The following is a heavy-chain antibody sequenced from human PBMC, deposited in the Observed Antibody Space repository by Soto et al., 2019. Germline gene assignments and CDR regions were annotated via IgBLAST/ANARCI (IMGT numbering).Heavy chain of an antibody. CDR3: ARDGVGAKAFWWYLDY. V-gene: IGHV3-33*01. J-gene: IGHJ4*02. CDR1: GFTFSGYG. CDR2: IRYDGSNI. Sequence: QVQLVESGGGVVQPGRSLRLSCVASGFTFSGYGMHWVRQAPGKGLEWVAIIRYDGSNIYYADSVRCRFAISRDNSKNTLFLQMDSLGAEDTAVYYCARDGVGAKAFWWYLDYWGQGALVPVSS. D-gene: IGHD2-15*01.